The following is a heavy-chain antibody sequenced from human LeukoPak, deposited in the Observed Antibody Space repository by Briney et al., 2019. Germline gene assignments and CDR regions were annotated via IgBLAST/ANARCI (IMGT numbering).Heavy chain of an antibody. CDR2: ISSSSSYI. V-gene: IGHV3-21*01. Sequence: GGSLRLSCAASGFTFSSYSMNWVRQAPGKGLEWVSSISSSSSYIYYADSVKGRFTISRDNAKNSLYLQMNSLRAEDTAVYYCARVGSDSSGDFDYWGQGTLVTVSS. J-gene: IGHJ4*02. CDR1: GFTFSSYS. D-gene: IGHD3-22*01. CDR3: ARVGSDSSGDFDY.